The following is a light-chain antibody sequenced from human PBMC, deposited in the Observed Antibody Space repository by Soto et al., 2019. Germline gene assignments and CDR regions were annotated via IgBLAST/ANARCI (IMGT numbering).Light chain of an antibody. CDR2: EVT. CDR3: SSYAGNKHV. Sequence: QAVLTQPPAASGSLGQSVTISCTGTRSDVGGYVYVSWYQQHPGKAPKLMIYEVTKRPSGVPDRFSGSKSGNTASLTVSGLQAEDEADYYCSSYAGNKHVFGTGTNLTVL. V-gene: IGLV2-8*01. J-gene: IGLJ1*01. CDR1: RSDVGGYVY.